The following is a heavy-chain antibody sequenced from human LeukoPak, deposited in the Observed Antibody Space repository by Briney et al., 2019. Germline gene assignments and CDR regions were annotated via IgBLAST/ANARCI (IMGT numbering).Heavy chain of an antibody. J-gene: IGHJ6*02. CDR1: GFSFNSYT. V-gene: IGHV3-21*01. CDR2: ISPVSSCT. D-gene: IGHD2/OR15-2a*01. CDR3: VRDVSRRIGMDV. Sequence: GGSLRLSCLASGFSFNSYTMNWVREAPGKGLEWVSTISPVSSCTWYAESVKGRFTISRDNPKNSLYLQMDSLRAEDTAVYYCVRDVSRRIGMDVWGQGTTVSVSS.